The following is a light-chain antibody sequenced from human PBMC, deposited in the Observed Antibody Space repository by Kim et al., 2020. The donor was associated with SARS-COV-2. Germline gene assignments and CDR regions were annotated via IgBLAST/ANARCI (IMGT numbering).Light chain of an antibody. Sequence: SSGERAPYHRRAGHVVSSYWAWYHQKPGQHPSLLIIYSSNREAGIPERSSGSGSGPNFTLPISSLEPIDFAVFYCQQRSNWPITFGQGTRLEIK. CDR3: QQRSNWPIT. V-gene: IGKV3-11*01. CDR1: HVVSSY. J-gene: IGKJ5*01. CDR2: YSS.